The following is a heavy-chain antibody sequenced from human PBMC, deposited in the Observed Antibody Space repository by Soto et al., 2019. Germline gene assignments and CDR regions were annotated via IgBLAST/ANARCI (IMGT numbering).Heavy chain of an antibody. Sequence: GGSLRLSCAASGLNFSSYAMNWVRQAPGKGLEWVSTISDTGGGTFYAGSVKGRFTISRDNSKNTLYLQMHSLRADDSAIYFCAVGRHKTSGSNTWFDPWGRGTLVTVSS. J-gene: IGHJ5*02. D-gene: IGHD3-22*01. CDR3: AVGRHKTSGSNTWFDP. CDR2: ISDTGGGT. V-gene: IGHV3-23*01. CDR1: GLNFSSYA.